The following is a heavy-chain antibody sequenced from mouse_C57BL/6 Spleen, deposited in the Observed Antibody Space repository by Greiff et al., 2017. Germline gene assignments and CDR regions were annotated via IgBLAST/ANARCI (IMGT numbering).Heavy chain of an antibody. J-gene: IGHJ4*01. CDR3: ARQEGGLADYYAMDY. CDR2: FYPGSGSI. CDR1: GYTFTEYT. V-gene: IGHV1-62-2*01. D-gene: IGHD2-13*01. Sequence: VPLQQSGAELMKPGASVKLSCKDSGYTFTEYTIHWVKQRSGQGLEWIGWFYPGSGSIKYNEKFKDKATLTADKSSSTVYMELSRLTSEDSAVYFCARQEGGLADYYAMDYWGQGTSVTVSS.